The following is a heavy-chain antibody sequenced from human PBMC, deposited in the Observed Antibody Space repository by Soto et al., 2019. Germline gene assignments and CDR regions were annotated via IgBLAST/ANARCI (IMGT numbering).Heavy chain of an antibody. CDR3: ARGEGIAASPDY. V-gene: IGHV4-59*01. CDR2: IYYSGST. D-gene: IGHD6-6*01. Sequence: KSSETLSLTCTVSGGSISSYYWSWIRQPPGKGLEWIGYIYYSGSTNYNPSLKSRVTISVDTSKNQFSLKLSSVTAADTAVYYCARGEGIAASPDYWGQGTLVTVSS. CDR1: GGSISSYY. J-gene: IGHJ4*02.